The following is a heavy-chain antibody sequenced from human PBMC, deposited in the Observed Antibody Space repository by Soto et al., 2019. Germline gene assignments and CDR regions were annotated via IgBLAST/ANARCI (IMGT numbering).Heavy chain of an antibody. CDR3: ARPYSGYCSGGSCHNWFDP. J-gene: IGHJ5*02. CDR1: GGSISSSSYY. CDR2: VYYSGST. Sequence: SETLSLTCTVSGGSISSSSYYWGWIRQPPGKGLEWIGSVYYSGSTYYNPSLKSRVTISVDTSKNQFSLKLSSVTAADTAVYYCARPYSGYCSGGSCHNWFDPWGQGTLVTVSS. D-gene: IGHD2-15*01. V-gene: IGHV4-39*01.